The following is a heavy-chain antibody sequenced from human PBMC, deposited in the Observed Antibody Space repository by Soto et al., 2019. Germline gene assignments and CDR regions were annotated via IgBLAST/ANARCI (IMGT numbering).Heavy chain of an antibody. J-gene: IGHJ6*02. CDR3: ARAVWGGSSVAARPAYYYYYGMDV. CDR1: GFTFSSYD. D-gene: IGHD6-6*01. CDR2: IGTAGDT. Sequence: FLRLSCAASGFTFSSYDMHWVRQATGKGLEWVSAIGTAGDTYYPGSVKGRFTISRENAKNSLYLQMNSLRAGDTAVYYCARAVWGGSSVAARPAYYYYYGMDVWGQGTTVTVSS. V-gene: IGHV3-13*01.